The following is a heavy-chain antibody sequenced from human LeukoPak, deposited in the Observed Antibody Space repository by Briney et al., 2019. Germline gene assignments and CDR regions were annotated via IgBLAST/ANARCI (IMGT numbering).Heavy chain of an antibody. V-gene: IGHV4-59*11. CDR2: IYDSGTT. Sequence: PSETLSLTCTVSGGSISSHYCIWIRQPPGKGLEWIGYIYDSGTTNYNPSLKSRVTTSVDTSKNQFSLKLTSLTAADTAVYYCARGDLDEYSSAGFDPWGQGTLDTVSS. D-gene: IGHD6-6*01. CDR3: ARGDLDEYSSAGFDP. CDR1: GGSISSHY. J-gene: IGHJ5*02.